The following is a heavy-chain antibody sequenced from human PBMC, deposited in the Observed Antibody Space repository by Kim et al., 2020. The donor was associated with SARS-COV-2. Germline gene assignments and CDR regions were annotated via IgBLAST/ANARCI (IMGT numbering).Heavy chain of an antibody. Sequence: SETLSLTCTVSGGSISSYYWSWIRQPPGKGLEWIGYIYYSGSTNYNPSLKSRVTMSVDTSKNQFSLKLSSVTAADTAVYYCARGGDLWTFNGDRFEPWGQGTLVTVSS. V-gene: IGHV4-59*01. D-gene: IGHD3-3*01. CDR2: IYYSGST. CDR3: ARGGDLWTFNGDRFEP. J-gene: IGHJ5*02. CDR1: GGSISSYY.